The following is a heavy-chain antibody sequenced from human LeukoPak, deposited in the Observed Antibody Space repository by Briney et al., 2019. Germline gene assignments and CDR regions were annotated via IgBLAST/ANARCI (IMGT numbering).Heavy chain of an antibody. D-gene: IGHD1-26*01. J-gene: IGHJ4*02. CDR1: GFTFSSYS. Sequence: PGGSLRLSCAASGFTFSSYSMNWVRQAPGKGLEWVSSISSSSSYIYYADSVKGRFTISRDNAKNSLYLQMNSLRDEDTAVYYCAKANRGSYYGLGDYFDYWGQGTLVTVSS. V-gene: IGHV3-21*01. CDR2: ISSSSSYI. CDR3: AKANRGSYYGLGDYFDY.